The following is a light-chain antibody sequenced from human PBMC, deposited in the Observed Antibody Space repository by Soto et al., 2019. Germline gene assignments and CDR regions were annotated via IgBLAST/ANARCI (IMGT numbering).Light chain of an antibody. V-gene: IGKV1-5*01. CDR2: DAS. CDR1: QSISNW. J-gene: IGKJ1*01. CDR3: QQYDTYGT. Sequence: IQTTQSPSTVSASVGDRVTITCRASQSISNWLAWYQQKPGKAPKLLIYDASSLESGVPSRFSGSGSGTEFTLTIRSMKPDDFATYYCQQYDTYGTFGQGTKVDIK.